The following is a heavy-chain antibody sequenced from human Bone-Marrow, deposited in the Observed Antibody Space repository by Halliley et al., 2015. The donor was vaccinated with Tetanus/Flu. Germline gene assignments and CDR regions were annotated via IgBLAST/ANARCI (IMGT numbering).Heavy chain of an antibody. D-gene: IGHD4-17*01. V-gene: IGHV3-21*01. Sequence: AASGFFFNTYNMNWVRQAPGKGLEWVSYISSSGSFVYSADSVKGRFTISRDNARNSLYLQLNSLRAEDTAVYYCARGYGDMHFDYWGQGTLVTVSS. CDR2: ISSSGSFV. CDR1: GFFFNTYN. CDR3: ARGYGDMHFDY. J-gene: IGHJ4*02.